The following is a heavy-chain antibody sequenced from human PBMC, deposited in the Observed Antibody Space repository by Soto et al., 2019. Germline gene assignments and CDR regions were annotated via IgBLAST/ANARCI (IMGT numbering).Heavy chain of an antibody. J-gene: IGHJ5*02. CDR3: ARGYYYDSSGNWFDP. CDR1: VGSFSSYA. D-gene: IGHD3-22*01. Sequence: AVKVSYKHSVGSFSSYAISWVGQAPGQGLEWMGGIIHIFGTANYAQKFQGRDTITADESTSTAYLELMSLGSEDTAVFYFARGYYYDSSGNWFDPWGRGTLVTVSS. V-gene: IGHV1-69*13. CDR2: IIHIFGTA.